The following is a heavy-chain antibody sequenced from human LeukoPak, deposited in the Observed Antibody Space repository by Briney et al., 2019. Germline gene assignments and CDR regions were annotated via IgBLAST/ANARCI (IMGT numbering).Heavy chain of an antibody. CDR3: ARHPLYSSGWYADAFDI. J-gene: IGHJ3*02. D-gene: IGHD6-19*01. CDR1: GGSISIYY. V-gene: IGHV4-59*08. Sequence: PSETLSLTCTVSGGSISIYYCSWIRQPPGKGLEWIGYIYYSGSTNYNPSLKSRVTISVDTSKNQFSLKLSSVTAADTAVYYCARHPLYSSGWYADAFDIWGQGTMVTVSS. CDR2: IYYSGST.